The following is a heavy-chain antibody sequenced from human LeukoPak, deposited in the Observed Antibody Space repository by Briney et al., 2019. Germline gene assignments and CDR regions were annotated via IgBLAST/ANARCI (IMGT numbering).Heavy chain of an antibody. CDR3: AKRIRSTTVTTHHHYYYYYGMDV. Sequence: GGSLRLSCAASGFTFSSYPVSWVPQAPGKGLEWVPAISGCGGSRYYADCVKRRFTISRDNSKNTLYLQMNSLRAEDTAVYYCAKRIRSTTVTTHHHYYYYYGMDVWGQGTTVTVSS. V-gene: IGHV3-23*01. CDR1: GFTFSSYP. CDR2: ISGCGGSR. D-gene: IGHD4-17*01. J-gene: IGHJ6*02.